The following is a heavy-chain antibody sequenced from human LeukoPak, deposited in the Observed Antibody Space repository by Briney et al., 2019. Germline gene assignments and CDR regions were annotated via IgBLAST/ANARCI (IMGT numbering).Heavy chain of an antibody. CDR1: GFTFSNYW. Sequence: RGSLRLSCAASGFTFSNYWMSWVRQAPGKGLEWVSSISSSSSYIYYADSVKGRFTISRDNAKNSLYLQMNSLRAEDTAVYYCAREGEIQLWLLSIGYFDLWGRGTLVTVSS. CDR2: ISSSSSYI. J-gene: IGHJ2*01. V-gene: IGHV3-21*01. D-gene: IGHD5-18*01. CDR3: AREGEIQLWLLSIGYFDL.